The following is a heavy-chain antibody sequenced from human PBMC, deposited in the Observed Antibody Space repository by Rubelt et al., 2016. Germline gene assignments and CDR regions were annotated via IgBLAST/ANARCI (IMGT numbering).Heavy chain of an antibody. Sequence: QMQLQESGPGLVRPSETLSLTCTISRGSVTTGAHYWSWVRQPPGKRLEWIGYISHTGSTNYNPSLKSRVTISIDTSQRQFSLGLASVTAADTAVYYCARYGPGLGAFDIWGQGTQVTVSS. CDR3: ARYGPGLGAFDI. CDR2: ISHTGST. D-gene: IGHD3-10*01. CDR1: RGSVTTGAHY. V-gene: IGHV4-61*08. J-gene: IGHJ3*02.